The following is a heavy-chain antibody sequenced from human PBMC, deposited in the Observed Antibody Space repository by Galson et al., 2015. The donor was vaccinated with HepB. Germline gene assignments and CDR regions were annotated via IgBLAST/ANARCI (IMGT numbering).Heavy chain of an antibody. CDR1: GYTFSTFG. Sequence: SVKVSCKASGYTFSTFGINWVRQAPGQGLEWIGWTHIYNGNKNFAQNFQGRVAMTTDTSTRTAYMELRSLRSDDTAIYYCARDLIYADYAGRTGCFDLWGQGTMITVSS. D-gene: IGHD4-17*01. V-gene: IGHV1-18*01. J-gene: IGHJ3*01. CDR3: ARDLIYADYAGRTGCFDL. CDR2: THIYNGNK.